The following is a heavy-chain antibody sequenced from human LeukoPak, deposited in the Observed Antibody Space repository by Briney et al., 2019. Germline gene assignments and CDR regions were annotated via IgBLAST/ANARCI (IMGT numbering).Heavy chain of an antibody. D-gene: IGHD1-26*01. J-gene: IGHJ3*02. V-gene: IGHV3-21*01. CDR1: GFTFSSYS. CDR2: ISSSSSYI. CDR3: ARGGGSYYDAFDI. Sequence: GGSLRLSCAASGFTFSSYSMNWVRQAPGKGLEWVSSISSSSSYIYYADPVKGRFTISRDNAKNSLYLQMNSLRAEDTAVYYCARGGGSYYDAFDIWGQGTMVTASS.